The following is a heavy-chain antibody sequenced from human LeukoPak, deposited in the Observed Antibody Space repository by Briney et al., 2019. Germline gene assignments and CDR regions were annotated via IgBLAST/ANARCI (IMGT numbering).Heavy chain of an antibody. CDR3: ARPTIAATRDSYYYYYMDV. Sequence: GGSLRLSCAASGFTFSSYSMNWVRQAPGKGLEWVSSISRSSSYIYYADSVKGRFTISRDNVKNSVFLQMNSLRAEDTAVYYCARPTIAATRDSYYYYYMDVWGKGTTVTISS. J-gene: IGHJ6*03. D-gene: IGHD6-13*01. V-gene: IGHV3-21*01. CDR1: GFTFSSYS. CDR2: ISRSSSYI.